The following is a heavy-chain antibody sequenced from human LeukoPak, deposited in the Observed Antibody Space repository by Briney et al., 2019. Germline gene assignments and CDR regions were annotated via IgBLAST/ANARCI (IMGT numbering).Heavy chain of an antibody. V-gene: IGHV3-73*01. D-gene: IGHD6-13*01. CDR1: GFTFSGSA. Sequence: GGSLRLSCAASGFTFSGSAMHWVRQASGKGLEWVGRIRSKANSYATAYAASVKGRFTISRDDSKNTAYLQMNSLKTEDTAVYYCTSAIAAASFDYWGQGTLVTVSS. CDR3: TSAIAAASFDY. CDR2: IRSKANSYAT. J-gene: IGHJ4*02.